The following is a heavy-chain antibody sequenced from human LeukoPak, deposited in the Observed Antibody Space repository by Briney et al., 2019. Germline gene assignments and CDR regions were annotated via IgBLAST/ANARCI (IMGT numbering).Heavy chain of an antibody. CDR3: AKDPYSYGFRDDDY. V-gene: IGHV3-23*01. CDR1: GFTLSSYA. Sequence: PGGSLRLSCAASGFTLSSYAMSWVRQAPGKGLEWVSAISGSGGSTYYADSVKGRFTIARDNSKNTLYLQMNSLRAEDTAVYYCAKDPYSYGFRDDDYWGQGTLVTVSS. D-gene: IGHD5-18*01. CDR2: ISGSGGST. J-gene: IGHJ4*02.